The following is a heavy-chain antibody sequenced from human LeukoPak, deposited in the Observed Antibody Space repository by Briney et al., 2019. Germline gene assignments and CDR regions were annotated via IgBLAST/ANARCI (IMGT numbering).Heavy chain of an antibody. J-gene: IGHJ5*02. Sequence: GSLRLSCAASRFTFSSYTMSWIRQPAGKGLEWIGHIYATGTTNYNPSLNSRVTMSIDTSKNQFSLNLRSVTAADTAVYYCARVDSGSFLGDWFDPWGQGTLVTVSS. CDR2: IYATGTT. CDR1: RFTFSSYT. V-gene: IGHV4-4*07. D-gene: IGHD1-26*01. CDR3: ARVDSGSFLGDWFDP.